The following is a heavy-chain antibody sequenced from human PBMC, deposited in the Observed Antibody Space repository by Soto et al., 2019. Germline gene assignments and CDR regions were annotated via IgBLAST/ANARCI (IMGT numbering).Heavy chain of an antibody. J-gene: IGHJ1*01. CDR1: GFTFSSYA. V-gene: IGHV3-23*01. CDR2: ISGSGGST. Sequence: GGSLSLSCAASGFTFSSYAMSWVRQAPGKGLEWVSAISGSGGSTYYADSVKGRFTISRDNSKNTLYLQMNSLRAEDTAVYYCASLSGVTPKYFQHWGQGTLVTVSS. CDR3: ASLSGVTPKYFQH. D-gene: IGHD2-21*02.